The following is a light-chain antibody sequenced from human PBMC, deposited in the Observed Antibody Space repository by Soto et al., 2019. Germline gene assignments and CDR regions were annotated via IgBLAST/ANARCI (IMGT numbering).Light chain of an antibody. V-gene: IGKV3-20*01. Sequence: DIVLPQSPGTLLLSPGERATLSCRGSQSVSSSYLAWYQQKPGQAPRLLIYGAYSRATGIPDRFSGSGSGTDFTLTISRLEPEDFAVYYCQQYGSSPAITCGQGTRLEIK. J-gene: IGKJ5*01. CDR1: QSVSSSY. CDR2: GAY. CDR3: QQYGSSPAIT.